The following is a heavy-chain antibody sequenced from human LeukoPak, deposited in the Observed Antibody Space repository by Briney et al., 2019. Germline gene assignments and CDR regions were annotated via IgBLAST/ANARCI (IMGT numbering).Heavy chain of an antibody. CDR3: AIQRGYYDSSGYYRFDP. Sequence: GESLKISCKGSGYSFTSYWIGWVRQMPGKGLEWMGIIYPGDSDTRYSPSFQGQVTISADKSISTAYLQWSSLKASDTAMYYCAIQRGYYDSSGYYRFDPWGQGTLVTVSS. V-gene: IGHV5-51*01. CDR2: IYPGDSDT. CDR1: GYSFTSYW. D-gene: IGHD3-22*01. J-gene: IGHJ5*02.